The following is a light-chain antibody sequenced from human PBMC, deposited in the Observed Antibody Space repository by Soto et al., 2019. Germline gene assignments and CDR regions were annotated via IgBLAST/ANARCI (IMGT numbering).Light chain of an antibody. CDR1: QSVRTY. CDR3: QLPGQLPIP. V-gene: IGKV3-11*01. Sequence: EIVVKESPFTLSLTKGERATLSCRASQSVRTYLAWYQVKPGQAPRLLIYAASSRATGIPDRFIGSGSGTDFTLTISSLQPEDFAPYYCQLPGQLPIPFGQVTLLAIK. J-gene: IGKJ5*01. CDR2: AAS.